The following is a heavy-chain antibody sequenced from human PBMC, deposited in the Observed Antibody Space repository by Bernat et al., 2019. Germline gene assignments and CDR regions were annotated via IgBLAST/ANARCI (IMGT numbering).Heavy chain of an antibody. D-gene: IGHD4-11*01. CDR1: GSSTSSNYY. CDR3: ARAVEGYSKYPRGYYYYMDV. J-gene: IGHJ6*03. CDR2: VSHTGST. V-gene: IGHV4-38-2*01. Sequence: QVQLQESGPGLVKPSETLSLTCAVSGSSTSSNYYWGWIRQPPGKGLEGIGSVSHTGSTYYNPSLKSRVTISVDTSQLQISLKLSSVTAEDTAVYYCARAVEGYSKYPRGYYYYMDVWGKGTTVTVSS.